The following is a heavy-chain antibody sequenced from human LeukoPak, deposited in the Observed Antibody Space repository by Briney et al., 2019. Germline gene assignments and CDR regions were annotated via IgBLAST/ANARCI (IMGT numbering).Heavy chain of an antibody. CDR3: ARHRSYQGWFDP. J-gene: IGHJ5*02. V-gene: IGHV4-59*08. Sequence: SETLSLTCTVSGGSISSYYWSWIRQPPGKGLEWIGYIYYSGSTNYNPSLKSRVTMSVDTSKNQFSLKLSSVTAADTAVYYCARHRSYQGWFDPWGQGTLVTVSS. CDR2: IYYSGST. D-gene: IGHD1-26*01. CDR1: GGSISSYY.